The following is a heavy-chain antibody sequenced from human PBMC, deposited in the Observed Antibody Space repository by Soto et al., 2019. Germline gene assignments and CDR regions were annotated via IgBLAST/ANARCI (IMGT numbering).Heavy chain of an antibody. V-gene: IGHV4-59*01. CDR3: ARGYCSSTICYIWDNWFDP. Sequence: QVQLQESGPGLVKPSETLSLTCTVSGGSISSYYWSWIRQPPGKGLEWIGYIYYSGGTHYNPSLKSRVTISVDTSKNQFSLKLSSVTAADTAVYYCARGYCSSTICYIWDNWFDPWGQGTLVTVSS. CDR2: IYYSGGT. J-gene: IGHJ5*02. CDR1: GGSISSYY. D-gene: IGHD2-2*02.